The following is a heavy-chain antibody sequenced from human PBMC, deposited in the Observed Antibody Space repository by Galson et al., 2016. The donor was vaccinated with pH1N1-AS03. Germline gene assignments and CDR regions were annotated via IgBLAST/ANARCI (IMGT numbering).Heavy chain of an antibody. Sequence: SVKVSCKASGCTFRNFAISWVRQAPGQGLEWVGSIVATFTGPKYAQYFQGGLTITADDSTTTTYMDLNGLKLEDTAIYYCATIGAVPGVGGYWFDSWGQGTHVIVSS. CDR3: ATIGAVPGVGGYWFDS. J-gene: IGHJ5*01. D-gene: IGHD3-16*01. CDR1: GCTFRNFA. V-gene: IGHV1-69*13. CDR2: IVATFTGP.